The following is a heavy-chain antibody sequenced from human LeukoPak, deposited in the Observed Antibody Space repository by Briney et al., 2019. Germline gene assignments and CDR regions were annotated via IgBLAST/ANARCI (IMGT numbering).Heavy chain of an antibody. Sequence: GASVKVSCKASGYTFTSYGISWVRQAPGQGLEWMGGIIPIFGTANYAQKFQGRVTITADESTSTAYMELSSLRSEDTAVYYCASHYSNYPFDYWGQGTLVTVSS. D-gene: IGHD4-11*01. J-gene: IGHJ4*02. CDR2: IIPIFGTA. V-gene: IGHV1-69*13. CDR1: GYTFTSYG. CDR3: ASHYSNYPFDY.